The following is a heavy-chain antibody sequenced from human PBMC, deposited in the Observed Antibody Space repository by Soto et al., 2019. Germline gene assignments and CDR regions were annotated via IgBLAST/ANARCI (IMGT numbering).Heavy chain of an antibody. CDR3: ARGRGYCSGGSCYRPHFDY. J-gene: IGHJ4*02. V-gene: IGHV4-30-2*01. Sequence: LSLTCAVSGGSISSGGYSWSWIRRPPGKGLEWIGYIYHSGSTYYNPSLKSRVTISVDRSKNQFSLKLSSVTAADTAVYYCARGRGYCSGGSCYRPHFDYWGQGTLVTVSS. D-gene: IGHD2-15*01. CDR2: IYHSGST. CDR1: GGSISSGGYS.